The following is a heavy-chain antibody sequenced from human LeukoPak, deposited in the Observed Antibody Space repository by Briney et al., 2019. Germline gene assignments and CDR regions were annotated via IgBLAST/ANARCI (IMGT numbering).Heavy chain of an antibody. V-gene: IGHV3-21*01. Sequence: GGSLRLSCAASGFTFSSYSMNWVRQAPGKGLEWVSSISSSSSYIYYADSVKGRFTISRDNAKNSLYLQMNSLRAEDTAVYYCARDPPTPSPRQLVGDNWFDPWGQGTLVTVSS. CDR2: ISSSSSYI. J-gene: IGHJ5*02. D-gene: IGHD6-13*01. CDR1: GFTFSSYS. CDR3: ARDPPTPSPRQLVGDNWFDP.